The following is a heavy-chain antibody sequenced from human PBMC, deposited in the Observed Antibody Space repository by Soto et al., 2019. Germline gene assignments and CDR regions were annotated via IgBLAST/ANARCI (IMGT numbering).Heavy chain of an antibody. CDR3: ARDRYDFWSGYPRFDYYYYMDV. D-gene: IGHD3-3*01. J-gene: IGHJ6*03. CDR2: ISAYNGNT. V-gene: IGHV1-18*01. Sequence: ASVKVSCKASGYTFTSYGISWLRQAPGQGLEWMGWISAYNGNTNYAQKLQGRVTMTTDTSTSTAYMEPRSLRSDDTAVYYCARDRYDFWSGYPRFDYYYYMDVWGKGTTVTVSS. CDR1: GYTFTSYG.